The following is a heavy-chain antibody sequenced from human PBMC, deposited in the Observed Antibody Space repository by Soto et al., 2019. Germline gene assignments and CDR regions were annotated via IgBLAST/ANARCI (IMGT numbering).Heavy chain of an antibody. Sequence: QVQLVESGGGVVQPGRSLRLSCAASGFTFSSYGMHWVGQAPGKGLEWVAVISYDGSNKYYADSVKGRFTISRDNSKNTLYLQMNSLTAEDPAVYYCAKVGYSGSYFDYWGQGTLVTVSS. CDR3: AKVGYSGSYFDY. V-gene: IGHV3-30*18. J-gene: IGHJ4*02. D-gene: IGHD1-26*01. CDR1: GFTFSSYG. CDR2: ISYDGSNK.